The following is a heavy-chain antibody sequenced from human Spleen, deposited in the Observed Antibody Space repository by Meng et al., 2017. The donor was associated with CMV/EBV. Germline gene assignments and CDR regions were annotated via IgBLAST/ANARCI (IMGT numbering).Heavy chain of an antibody. CDR2: IYTSGST. J-gene: IGHJ4*02. V-gene: IGHV4-4*07. D-gene: IGHD6-13*01. CDR1: GGSISSYS. CDR3: ARDPAAGFFDY. Sequence: VQLPESGPELVNPSETLSPTGTVSGGSISSYSWSWIRQPAGKGLEWIGRIYTSGSTNYNPSLKSRVTMSVDTSKNQFSLKLSSVTAADTAVYYCARDPAAGFFDYWGQGTLVTVSS.